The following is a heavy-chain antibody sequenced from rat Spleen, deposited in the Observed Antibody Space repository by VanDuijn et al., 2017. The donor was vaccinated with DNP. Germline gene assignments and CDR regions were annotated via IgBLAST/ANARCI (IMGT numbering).Heavy chain of an antibody. J-gene: IGHJ3*01. CDR3: ATSPGPNWFAY. CDR2: ISTSGGST. D-gene: IGHD1-4*01. Sequence: EVQLVESGGDLVQPGRSLKLSCVASGFTFSYYWMTWIRQAPTKGLEWVASISTSGGSTYYRDSVKGRFTISRDNANHTLYLQMDSLRSEDTATYYCATSPGPNWFAYWGQGTLVTVSS. V-gene: IGHV5-19*01. CDR1: GFTFSYYW.